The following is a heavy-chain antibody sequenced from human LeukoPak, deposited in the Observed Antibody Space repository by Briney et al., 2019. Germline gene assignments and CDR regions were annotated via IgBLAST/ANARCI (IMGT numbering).Heavy chain of an antibody. CDR3: TRAPPGMTMMTDY. Sequence: ASVKVSCKASGYTFTNYHTAWVRQAPGHGLEWMGWVSTNDGNTVYAQRLQGRVTMTTDTSTSVAYMELRSLTSDDTAVYYCTRAPPGMTMMTDYWGQGTLVTVSS. D-gene: IGHD3-22*01. V-gene: IGHV1-18*01. CDR2: VSTNDGNT. CDR1: GYTFTNYH. J-gene: IGHJ4*02.